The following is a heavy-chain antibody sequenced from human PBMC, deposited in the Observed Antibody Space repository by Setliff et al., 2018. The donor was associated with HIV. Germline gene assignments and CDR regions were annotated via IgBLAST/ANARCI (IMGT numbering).Heavy chain of an antibody. CDR2: ISSDSSAI. J-gene: IGHJ4*02. CDR3: ARAYISGWRYFDY. D-gene: IGHD6-19*01. V-gene: IGHV3-48*01. Sequence: QPGGSLRLSCAVSGFTFNSHTMNWVRQAPGKGLEWISHISSDSSAIYYADSVKGRFTISRDNAKNSLFLQMNSLRAEDTAVYYCARAYISGWRYFDYWGQGTLVTVSS. CDR1: GFTFNSHT.